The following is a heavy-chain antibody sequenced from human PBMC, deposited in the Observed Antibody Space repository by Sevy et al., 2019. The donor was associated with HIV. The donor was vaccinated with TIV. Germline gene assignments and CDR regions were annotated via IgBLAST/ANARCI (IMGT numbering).Heavy chain of an antibody. V-gene: IGHV3-23*01. D-gene: IGHD3-22*01. CDR2: ISGSGGST. J-gene: IGHJ3*02. CDR3: AKDIMERIAYGSSGRGAFDI. CDR1: GFTFSSYA. Sequence: GGSLRLACAASGFTFSSYAMSWVRQAPGKGLEWVSAISGSGGSTYYADSVKGRFTISRDNSKNTLYLQMNSLRAEDTAVYYCAKDIMERIAYGSSGRGAFDIWGQGTMVTVSS.